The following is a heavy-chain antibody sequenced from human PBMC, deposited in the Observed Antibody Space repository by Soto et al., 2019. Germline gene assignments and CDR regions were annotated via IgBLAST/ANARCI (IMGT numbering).Heavy chain of an antibody. D-gene: IGHD3-22*01. CDR3: ALGQGFYDSSGYLSYYFDY. Sequence: EVQLLESGGGMVQPGGSLRLSCAASGFTFSSYAMSWVRQAPGKGQEWVSAISSNGVSTYYADSVKGRFTISRDPSMSSLYVQMYIMRAEDTAVYYCALGQGFYDSSGYLSYYFDYWGQGTLVTVSS. V-gene: IGHV3-23*01. CDR1: GFTFSSYA. J-gene: IGHJ4*02. CDR2: ISSNGVST.